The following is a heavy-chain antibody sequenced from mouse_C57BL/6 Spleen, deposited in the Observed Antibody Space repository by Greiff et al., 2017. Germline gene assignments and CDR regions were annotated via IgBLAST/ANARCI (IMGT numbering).Heavy chain of an antibody. CDR1: GYSFTGYY. CDR2: INPSTGGT. Sequence: VQLQQSGPVLVKPGASVKISCKASGYSFTGYYMNWVKQSPEKSLEWIGEINPSTGGTTYNQKFKAKATLTVDKASSTAYMQLKSLTSADSAVYYCALNYERAMDYWGQGTSVTGSS. D-gene: IGHD2-1*01. V-gene: IGHV1-42*01. CDR3: ALNYERAMDY. J-gene: IGHJ4*01.